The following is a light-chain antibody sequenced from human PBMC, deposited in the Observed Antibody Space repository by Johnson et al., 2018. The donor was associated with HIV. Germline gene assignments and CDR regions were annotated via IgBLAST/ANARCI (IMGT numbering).Light chain of an antibody. Sequence: VLTQPPSVSVSPGQTASITCSGDKLGDKYACWYQQKPGQSPVLVIYQDSKRPSGIPDRFSGSKSGTSATLGITGLQTVDEADYYCGTWDSSLRTGFFGTGTKVTVL. CDR1: KLGDKY. J-gene: IGLJ1*01. CDR2: QDS. V-gene: IGLV3-1*01. CDR3: GTWDSSLRTGF.